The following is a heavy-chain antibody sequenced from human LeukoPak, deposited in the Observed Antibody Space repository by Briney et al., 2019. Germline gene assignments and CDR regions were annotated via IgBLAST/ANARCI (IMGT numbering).Heavy chain of an antibody. CDR1: GFTFSTYG. V-gene: IGHV3-30*02. Sequence: GGSLRLSCAASGFTFSTYGMYWVRQAPGKGLEWVAYTRYDGSTKYYTDSVKGRFTISRDNSKNTLYLQMGSLRAEDMAVYYCARDGSYGSGSYYHYWGQGTLVTVSS. J-gene: IGHJ4*02. CDR2: TRYDGSTK. CDR3: ARDGSYGSGSYYHY. D-gene: IGHD3-10*01.